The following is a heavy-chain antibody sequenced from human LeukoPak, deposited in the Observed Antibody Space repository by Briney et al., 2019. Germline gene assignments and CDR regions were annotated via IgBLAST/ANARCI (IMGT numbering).Heavy chain of an antibody. J-gene: IGHJ5*02. CDR3: ARETKRALLWFGELLRGGWFDP. CDR2: INPNSGGT. Sequence: ASVKVSCKASGHTFTGYYMHWVRQAPGQGLEWMGWINPNSGGTNYAQKFQGRVTMPRDTSISTAYMELSRLRSDDTAVYYCARETKRALLWFGELLRGGWFDPWGQGTLVTVSS. V-gene: IGHV1-2*02. CDR1: GHTFTGYY. D-gene: IGHD3-10*01.